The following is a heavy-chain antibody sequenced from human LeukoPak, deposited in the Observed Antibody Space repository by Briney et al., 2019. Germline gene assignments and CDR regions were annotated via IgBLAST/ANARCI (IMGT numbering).Heavy chain of an antibody. CDR3: ARVRGYTGMVDY. CDR1: GFSFSDYY. Sequence: GGSLRLSCAASGFSFSDYYMSWIRQAPGKGLEWVSYISSSGSYTNYADSVEGRFTISRDNAKNSLYLQMNSLRAEDTAVYYCARVRGYTGMVDYWGQGTLVTVSS. CDR2: ISSSGSYT. D-gene: IGHD5-18*01. V-gene: IGHV3-11*05. J-gene: IGHJ4*02.